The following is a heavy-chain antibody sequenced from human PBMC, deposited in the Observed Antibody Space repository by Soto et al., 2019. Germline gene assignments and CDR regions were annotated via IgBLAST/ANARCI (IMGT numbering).Heavy chain of an antibody. D-gene: IGHD3-22*01. CDR3: ASPYDSSVG. V-gene: IGHV3-30-3*01. CDR1: GFTFSSYA. J-gene: IGHJ4*02. Sequence: QVQLVESGGGVVQPGRSLRLSCAASGFTFSSYAMHWVRQAPGKGLEWVAVISYDGSNKYYADSVKGRFTISRDNSKNTLYLQMNSLRAEDTAVYYCASPYDSSVGWGQGTLVTVSS. CDR2: ISYDGSNK.